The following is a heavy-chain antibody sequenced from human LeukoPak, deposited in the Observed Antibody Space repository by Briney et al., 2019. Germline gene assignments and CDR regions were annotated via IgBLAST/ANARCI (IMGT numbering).Heavy chain of an antibody. CDR2: IIPIFGTA. V-gene: IGHV1-69*05. CDR3: ARGLPRRLYAFDI. D-gene: IGHD3-16*01. CDR1: GGTFSSYA. Sequence: SVKVSCKASGGTFSSYAISWVRQAPGQGLEWMGGIIPIFGTANYAQKFQGRVTITTDESTSTAYMELSSLRSEDTAVYYCARGLPRRLYAFDIWGQGTMVTVSS. J-gene: IGHJ3*02.